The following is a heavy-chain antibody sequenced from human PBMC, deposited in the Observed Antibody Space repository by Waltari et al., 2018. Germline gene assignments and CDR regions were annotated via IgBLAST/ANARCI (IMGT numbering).Heavy chain of an antibody. V-gene: IGHV4-59*11. CDR1: GGSISSHY. D-gene: IGHD5-18*01. CDR3: ARGPPGDTAMATYYYYGMDV. Sequence: QVQLQESGPGLVKPSETLSLTCTVSGGSISSHYWTWIRQPPGTGMEWIGYIYYSGSTNYNPSLKSRVTISVDTSKNQFSLKLSSVTAADTAVYYCARGPPGDTAMATYYYYGMDVWGQGTTVTVSS. CDR2: IYYSGST. J-gene: IGHJ6*02.